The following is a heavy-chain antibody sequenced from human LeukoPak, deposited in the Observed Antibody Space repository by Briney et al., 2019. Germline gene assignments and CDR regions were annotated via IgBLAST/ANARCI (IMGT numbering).Heavy chain of an antibody. J-gene: IGHJ4*02. Sequence: SETLSLXCTVSGGSISSYYWSWLRQPAGKGLEWIGRIYTSGSTNYNPSLKSRVTMSVDTSKNQFSLKLSSVTAADTAVYYCARAPYSSSWYPNPFDYWGQGTLVTVSS. V-gene: IGHV4-4*07. CDR3: ARAPYSSSWYPNPFDY. D-gene: IGHD6-13*01. CDR2: IYTSGST. CDR1: GGSISSYY.